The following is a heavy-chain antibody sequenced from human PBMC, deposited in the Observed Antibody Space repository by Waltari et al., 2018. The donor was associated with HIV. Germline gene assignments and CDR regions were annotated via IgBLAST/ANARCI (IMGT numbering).Heavy chain of an antibody. CDR2: INHSGST. V-gene: IGHV4-34*01. Sequence: QVQLQQWGAGLLKPSETLSLTCAVYGGSFSGYYWSWIRQPPGKGLEWIGEINHSGSTNYNPSLKSRVTISVDTSKNQFSLKLSSVTAADTAVYYCARGVDFWSGYRWYNWFDPWGQGTLVTVSS. J-gene: IGHJ5*02. D-gene: IGHD3-3*01. CDR3: ARGVDFWSGYRWYNWFDP. CDR1: GGSFSGYY.